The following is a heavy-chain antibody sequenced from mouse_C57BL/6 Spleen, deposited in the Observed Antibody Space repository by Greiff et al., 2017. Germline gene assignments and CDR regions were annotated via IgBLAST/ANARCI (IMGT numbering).Heavy chain of an antibody. J-gene: IGHJ2*01. V-gene: IGHV1-9*01. CDR3: ASRGTTVVATYPFDY. D-gene: IGHD1-1*01. CDR2: ILPGSGST. Sequence: QVQLQQSGAELMKPGASVTLSCKATGYTFTGSWIEWVKQRPGHGLDWIGEILPGSGSTNSNEKFKGTATFTADTSSNTAYMQLSSLTTEDSAIYYCASRGTTVVATYPFDYWGQGTTLTVSS. CDR1: GYTFTGSW.